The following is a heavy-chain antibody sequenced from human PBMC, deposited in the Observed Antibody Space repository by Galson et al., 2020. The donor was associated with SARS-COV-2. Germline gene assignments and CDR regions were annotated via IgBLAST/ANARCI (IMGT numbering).Heavy chain of an antibody. CDR3: ATGGIVGAPSWFDP. V-gene: IGHV1-24*01. Sequence: ASVKVSCKVSGYTLTELSMHWVRQAPGKGLEWMGGFDPEDGETIYAQKFQGRVTMTEDTSTDTAYMELSSLRSEDTAVYYCATGGIVGAPSWFDPWAREPWSPSPQ. J-gene: IGHJ5*02. CDR2: FDPEDGET. CDR1: GYTLTELS. D-gene: IGHD1-26*01.